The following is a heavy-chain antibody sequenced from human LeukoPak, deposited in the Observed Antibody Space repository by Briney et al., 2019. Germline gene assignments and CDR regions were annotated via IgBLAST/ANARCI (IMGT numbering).Heavy chain of an antibody. D-gene: IGHD1-1*01. CDR3: VKDISYITAPLVD. Sequence: PGGSLRLSCAASGFTFSSYGMSWVRQAPAKGLEWVSTISGSGGSTYYADSVKGRFTISRDNSKSALYLQMNTLRDEDTAIYYCVKDISYITAPLVDWGRGTLVTVSS. CDR1: GFTFSSYG. J-gene: IGHJ4*02. V-gene: IGHV3-23*01. CDR2: ISGSGGST.